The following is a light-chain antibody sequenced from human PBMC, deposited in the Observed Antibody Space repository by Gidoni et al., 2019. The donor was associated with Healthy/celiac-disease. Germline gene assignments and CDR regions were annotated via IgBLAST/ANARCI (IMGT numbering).Light chain of an antibody. CDR2: GAS. V-gene: IGKV3-15*01. CDR3: QQYNNWLRT. CDR1: QSVSSN. J-gene: IGKJ3*01. Sequence: DIVMTQSPATLSVSPGERATLSCRASQSVSSNLAWYQQKPGQAPRLLIYGASTRATGIPARFSGSGSGTEFTLTISSLQSEDFAVYYCQQYNNWLRTFXPXTKVDIK.